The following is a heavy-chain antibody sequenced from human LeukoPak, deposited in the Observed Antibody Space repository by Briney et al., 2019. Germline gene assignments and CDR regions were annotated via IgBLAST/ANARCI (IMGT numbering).Heavy chain of an antibody. CDR2: ITRTGRI. D-gene: IGHD3-9*01. V-gene: IGHV4-34*01. CDR3: ARLLDWGSDHWYFDL. Sequence: SETLSLTCAVYGGSFSGYYWSWIRQPSEKGLDWIGEITRTGRINYNPALKGRVTMSLDTSKNQFSLELSSMTAADTAVYYCARLLDWGSDHWYFDLWGRGTLVTVSS. J-gene: IGHJ2*01. CDR1: GGSFSGYY.